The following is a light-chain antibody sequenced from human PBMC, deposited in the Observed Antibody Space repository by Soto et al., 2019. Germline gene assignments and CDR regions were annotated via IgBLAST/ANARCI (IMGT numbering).Light chain of an antibody. J-gene: IGKJ1*01. CDR1: QSLLHSNGKTF. CDR3: MQTLQTPGT. CDR2: SPS. V-gene: IGKV2-28*01. Sequence: IVMTQSPLSLPVTPGEPASISCRSSQSLLHSNGKTFLDWYLQKPGQSPQLLILSPSKRASGVPDRVSASGSGTDFTLKFNRVEAEDVGVYYCMQTLQTPGTFGQGTKVELK.